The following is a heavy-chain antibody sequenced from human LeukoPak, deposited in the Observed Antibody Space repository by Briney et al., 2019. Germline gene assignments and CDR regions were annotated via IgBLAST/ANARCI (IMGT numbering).Heavy chain of an antibody. Sequence: GGSLRLSCTVSGFTFSSYGMHWVRQAPGKGLEWVAVISYDGSNRYLGDSVKGRFTISRDNPKNTLYLQMNSLRAEDTAVYSCARGYCTSSSCYNDYWGQGTLVTVSS. J-gene: IGHJ4*02. CDR2: ISYDGSNR. CDR3: ARGYCTSSSCYNDY. V-gene: IGHV3-30*03. CDR1: GFTFSSYG. D-gene: IGHD2-2*02.